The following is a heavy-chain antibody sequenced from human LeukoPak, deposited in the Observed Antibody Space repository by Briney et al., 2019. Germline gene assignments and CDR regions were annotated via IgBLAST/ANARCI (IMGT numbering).Heavy chain of an antibody. V-gene: IGHV5-51*01. J-gene: IGHJ5*02. CDR1: GYSFTTYW. CDR3: ARNGAAGTPNRFFNWFDP. Sequence: PGESLKISGKGSGYSFTTYWVAWVRQMPGKGLEWMGLIYPGNSDTRYSPSFQGQVTFSADKSIDTAYLQWNSLQASDTAIYYCARNGAAGTPNRFFNWFDPWGQGTLVTVSS. D-gene: IGHD6-13*01. CDR2: IYPGNSDT.